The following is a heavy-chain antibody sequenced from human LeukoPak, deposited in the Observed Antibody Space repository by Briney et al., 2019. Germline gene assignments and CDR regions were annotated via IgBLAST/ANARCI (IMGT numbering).Heavy chain of an antibody. V-gene: IGHV3-43*02. Sequence: GGSLRLSCAASGFTFDYYDMHWVRQAPGKGLEWVSLISGDGGSTYYTDSVKGRFTISRDNSKNSLYLQMNSLRTEDTALYYCAQDKGGSSWYYLDSWGQGTLVTVSS. D-gene: IGHD6-13*01. J-gene: IGHJ4*02. CDR3: AQDKGGSSWYYLDS. CDR1: GFTFDYYD. CDR2: ISGDGGST.